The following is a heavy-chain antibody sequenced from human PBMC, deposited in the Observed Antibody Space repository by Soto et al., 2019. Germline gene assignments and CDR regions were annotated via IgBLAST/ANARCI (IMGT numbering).Heavy chain of an antibody. CDR2: MSNSGDLR. D-gene: IGHD6-19*01. V-gene: IGHV3-23*01. Sequence: GGSLRLSCAASGFSFSTYAMGWVRQTPGMGLEWVSVMSNSGDLRYYAGSVKGRFTISRDNSENTLYLQMSSLRAEDTAVYYCAKDAARTSGWYYSDYWGQGTLVTVSS. J-gene: IGHJ4*02. CDR3: AKDAARTSGWYYSDY. CDR1: GFSFSTYA.